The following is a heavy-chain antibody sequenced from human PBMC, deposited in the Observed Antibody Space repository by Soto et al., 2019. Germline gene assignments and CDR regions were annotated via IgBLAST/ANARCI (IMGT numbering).Heavy chain of an antibody. J-gene: IGHJ4*02. D-gene: IGHD3-22*01. CDR3: ARVPTYAPSCYYPL. V-gene: IGHV4-34*01. CDR2: INHSGST. Sequence: QVQLQQWGAGLLEPSETLSLTCAVYGGSFSGYYWSWIRQPPGKGLEWIGEINHSGSTNYNPSLKSRVTISVDTSKNQFSLKLSSVTAADTAVYYCARVPTYAPSCYYPLWGQGTLVTVSS. CDR1: GGSFSGYY.